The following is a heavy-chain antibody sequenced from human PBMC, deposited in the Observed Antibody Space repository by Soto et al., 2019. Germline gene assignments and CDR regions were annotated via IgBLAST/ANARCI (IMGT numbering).Heavy chain of an antibody. CDR2: IYKSATT. D-gene: IGHD7-27*01. V-gene: IGHV4-30-4*01. Sequence: QVQLLESGPGLVKPSQTLSLTCSVSGDSISNLDYFWAWIRQPTGQALEYIGYIYKSATTYYNTYVVSRVAISVGTSKSQFSLNVISVTAADTAVYFCARGRYCLTGRCFPNWFDSWGQGAMVTVSS. J-gene: IGHJ5*01. CDR3: ARGRYCLTGRCFPNWFDS. CDR1: GDSISNLDYF.